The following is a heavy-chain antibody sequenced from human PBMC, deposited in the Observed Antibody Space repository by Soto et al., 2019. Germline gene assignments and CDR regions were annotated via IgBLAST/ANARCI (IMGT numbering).Heavy chain of an antibody. V-gene: IGHV1-2*02. J-gene: IGHJ6*02. D-gene: IGHD3-3*01. Sequence: QVQLVQSGAEVKKPGASMKVSCKPSGPTFTAYYIHWVRQAPGQGLEWMGWINPNTGGTKYAQNCQGRVTMTRDTSSRTVYMELSSLRSDDTDVYYCARALIRFLDWIPENYCYGMDVWGQGTTVTVSS. CDR3: ARALIRFLDWIPENYCYGMDV. CDR2: INPNTGGT. CDR1: GPTFTAYY.